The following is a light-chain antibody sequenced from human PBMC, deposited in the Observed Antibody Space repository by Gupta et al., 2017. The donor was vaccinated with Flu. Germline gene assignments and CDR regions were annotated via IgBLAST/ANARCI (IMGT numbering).Light chain of an antibody. V-gene: IGLV2-8*01. CDR2: GVT. CDR1: SDVGGYNY. CDR3: SSYSGSNDLWV. Sequence: SDVGGYNYVSWYQQHPGEAPNLIIYGVTQRPSGVPARFSGSKAGDTAYLSVTDLQPEDEADYYCSSYSGSNDLWVFGGGTKLTVL. J-gene: IGLJ3*02.